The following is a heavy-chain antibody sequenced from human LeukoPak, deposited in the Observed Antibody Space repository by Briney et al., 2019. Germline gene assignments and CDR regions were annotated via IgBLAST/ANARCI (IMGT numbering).Heavy chain of an antibody. CDR2: IYYTGST. Sequence: SETLSLTCTVSGGSITGYYWSWIRQSPGKGLESIGYIYYTGSTNYNPSLKSRVSISVDTSKNQFSLRRSSVTAADTAIYYCARDFSSSSTVYYYYYMDVWGKGTTVTVSS. CDR1: GGSITGYY. J-gene: IGHJ6*03. V-gene: IGHV4-59*12. D-gene: IGHD6-6*01. CDR3: ARDFSSSSTVYYYYYMDV.